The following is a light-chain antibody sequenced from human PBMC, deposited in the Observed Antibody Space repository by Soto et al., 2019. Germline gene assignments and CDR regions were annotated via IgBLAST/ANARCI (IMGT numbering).Light chain of an antibody. CDR2: EVT. Sequence: QSVLTQPPSASGSPGQSVTISCTGTSSDVGDYNYVSWYQQHPRKAPKLMIYEVTKRPSGVPDRFSGSKSGNTASLTVSGLQAEDEADYYCSSYAGSNNRVVFGGGTKLTVL. CDR1: SSDVGDYNY. J-gene: IGLJ2*01. V-gene: IGLV2-8*01. CDR3: SSYAGSNNRVV.